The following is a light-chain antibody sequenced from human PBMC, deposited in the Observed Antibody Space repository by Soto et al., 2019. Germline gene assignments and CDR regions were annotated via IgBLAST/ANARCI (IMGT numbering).Light chain of an antibody. CDR2: EVS. Sequence: QSALTQPASVSGSPVQSITISCTGTSSDVGSYNLVSWYQQHPGKAPKLMIYEVSKRPSGVSNRFSGSKSGNTASLTISGLQAEDEADYYCCSYAGSSTFAVFGTGTKLTVL. CDR3: CSYAGSSTFAV. V-gene: IGLV2-23*02. J-gene: IGLJ1*01. CDR1: SSDVGSYNL.